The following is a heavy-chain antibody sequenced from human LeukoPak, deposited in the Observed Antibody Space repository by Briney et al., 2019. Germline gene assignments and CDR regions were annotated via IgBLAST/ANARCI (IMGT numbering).Heavy chain of an antibody. J-gene: IGHJ6*02. CDR3: AKGSQQWLASGVYYYYYGMDV. D-gene: IGHD6-19*01. V-gene: IGHV3-23*01. Sequence: PGGSLRLSCAASGFTFSSYAMSWVRQAPGKGLEWVSAISGSGGSTYYADSVKGRFTISRDNSKNTLYLQMNSLRAEDTAVYYCAKGSQQWLASGVYYYYYGMDVWGQGTTVTVSS. CDR1: GFTFSSYA. CDR2: ISGSGGST.